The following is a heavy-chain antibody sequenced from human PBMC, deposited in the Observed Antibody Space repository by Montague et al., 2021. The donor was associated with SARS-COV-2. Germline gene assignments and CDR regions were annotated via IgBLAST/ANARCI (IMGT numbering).Heavy chain of an antibody. D-gene: IGHD3-3*01. CDR2: IYHSGST. CDR1: GYSISSGYY. J-gene: IGHJ4*02. CDR3: ARDVRYYDFWSGRAQTSPDY. V-gene: IGHV4-38-2*02. Sequence: SETLSLTCTVSGYSISSGYYWGWIRQPPGEGLEWIGSIYHSGSTXYNPSLKSRVTISVDTSKNQFSLKLSSVTAAAAAVYYCARDVRYYDFWSGRAQTSPDYWGQGTLVTVSS.